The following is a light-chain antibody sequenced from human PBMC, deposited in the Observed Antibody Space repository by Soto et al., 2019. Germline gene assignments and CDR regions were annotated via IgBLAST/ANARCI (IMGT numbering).Light chain of an antibody. J-gene: IGLJ1*01. V-gene: IGLV2-14*01. CDR1: SSDVGNYKY. Sequence: LTQPASVSGSPGQSITISCTGTSSDVGNYKYVSWYQQHPGKAPKLMIYEVSNRPSGVSNRFSGSKSGNTASLTISGLQAEDETDYYCFSYTSSGTYVFGRGTKVNV. CDR3: FSYTSSGTYV. CDR2: EVS.